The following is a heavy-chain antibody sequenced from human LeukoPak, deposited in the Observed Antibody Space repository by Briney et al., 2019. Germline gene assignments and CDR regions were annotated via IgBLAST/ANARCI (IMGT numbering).Heavy chain of an antibody. V-gene: IGHV4-59*01. J-gene: IGHJ4*02. CDR2: IYYSGST. Sequence: SETLSLTCTVSGGSISSYYWSWIRQPPGKGLEWIGYIYYSGSTNYNPSLKSRVTISVDTSKNQFSLKLSSVTAADTAVYYCARANPAMAPSDCFDYWGQGTLVTVSS. D-gene: IGHD5-18*01. CDR1: GGSISSYY. CDR3: ARANPAMAPSDCFDY.